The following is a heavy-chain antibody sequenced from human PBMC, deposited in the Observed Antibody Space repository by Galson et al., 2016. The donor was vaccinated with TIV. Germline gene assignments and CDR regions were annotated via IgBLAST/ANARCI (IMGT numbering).Heavy chain of an antibody. CDR2: IKQDGSEK. CDR1: GFTFSSYW. D-gene: IGHD6-13*01. Sequence: LRLSCAASGFTFSSYWMSWVRQAPGKGLEWVANIKQDGSEKYYVDSVKGRFTISRDNAKNSLFLQMNSLRAEDRAVYYCARDFPPGYGSSFNDYWGQGTPVTVSS. J-gene: IGHJ4*02. V-gene: IGHV3-7*01. CDR3: ARDFPPGYGSSFNDY.